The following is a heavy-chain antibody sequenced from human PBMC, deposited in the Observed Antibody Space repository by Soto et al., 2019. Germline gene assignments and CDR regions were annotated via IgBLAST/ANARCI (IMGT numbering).Heavy chain of an antibody. J-gene: IGHJ3*02. CDR1: GFTFSSYA. V-gene: IGHV3-30-3*01. Sequence: QVQLVESGGGVVQPGRSLRLSCAASGFTFSSYAMHWVRQAPGKGLEWVAVISYDGSDIYYADSVKGRFTISRDNSKNTMYMQMNSMRAEVTAVYYCARYIVVVTAAYAFDIWGQGTMVTVSS. CDR2: ISYDGSDI. CDR3: ARYIVVVTAAYAFDI. D-gene: IGHD2-21*02.